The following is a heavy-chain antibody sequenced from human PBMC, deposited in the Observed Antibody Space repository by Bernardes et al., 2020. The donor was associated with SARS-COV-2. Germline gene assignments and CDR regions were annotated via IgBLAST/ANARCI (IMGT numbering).Heavy chain of an antibody. Sequence: AGSLRLSCAASGFTFSNAWMSWVRQAPGKGLEWVGRIKSKTDGGTTDYAAPVKGRFTISRDDSKNTLYLQMNSLKTEDTAVYYCTTDNILKVYDFWSGYFIRDSYYYYYYMDVWGKGTTVTVSS. J-gene: IGHJ6*03. CDR3: TTDNILKVYDFWSGYFIRDSYYYYYYMDV. CDR2: IKSKTDGGTT. D-gene: IGHD3-3*01. CDR1: GFTFSNAW. V-gene: IGHV3-15*01.